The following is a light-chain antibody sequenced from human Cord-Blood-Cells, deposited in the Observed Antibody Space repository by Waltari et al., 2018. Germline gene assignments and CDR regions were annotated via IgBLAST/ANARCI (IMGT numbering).Light chain of an antibody. V-gene: IGLV3-1*01. J-gene: IGLJ1*01. CDR2: QDS. Sequence: SYELTQPPSVSVSPGQTATITCSGDNLGDKYACWYQQKPGQSPVLVIYQDSKRPSGSPERVSGSNCGNTATLTSSGSQGMDEADYDCQAWDSSSYVFGTGTKVTVL. CDR3: QAWDSSSYV. CDR1: NLGDKY.